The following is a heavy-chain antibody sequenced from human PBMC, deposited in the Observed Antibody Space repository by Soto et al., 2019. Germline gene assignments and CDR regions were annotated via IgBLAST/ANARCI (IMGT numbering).Heavy chain of an antibody. Sequence: QVQLQESGPGLVKPSQTLSLTCTVSGGSISSGGYYWSWIRQHPGKGLEWIGYIYYSGSTYYNPSRKSRVTISVDTSKNQFSLKLSSVTAADTAVYYCAREARRAYGSGHPLRAYYYYGMDVWGQGTTVTVSS. J-gene: IGHJ6*02. CDR3: AREARRAYGSGHPLRAYYYYGMDV. V-gene: IGHV4-31*03. CDR1: GGSISSGGYY. CDR2: IYYSGST. D-gene: IGHD3-10*01.